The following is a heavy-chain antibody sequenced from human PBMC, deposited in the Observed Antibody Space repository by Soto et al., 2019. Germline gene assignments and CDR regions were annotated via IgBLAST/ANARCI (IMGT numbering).Heavy chain of an antibody. Sequence: SETLSLTCTVSGGSISSYYWSWIRQPPGTGLEWIGDINHSGSTNYNPSLKSRVTISVDTSKNQFSLKLSSVTAADTAVYYCARGGRYDFWSGSPNDAFDIWGQGTMVTVSS. CDR1: GGSISSYY. V-gene: IGHV4-59*01. CDR2: INHSGST. D-gene: IGHD3-3*01. CDR3: ARGGRYDFWSGSPNDAFDI. J-gene: IGHJ3*02.